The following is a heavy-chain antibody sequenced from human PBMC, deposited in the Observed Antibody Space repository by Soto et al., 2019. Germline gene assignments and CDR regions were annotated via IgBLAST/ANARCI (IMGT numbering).Heavy chain of an antibody. CDR3: ARLGYCSGGSCYPPPAFDI. CDR2: INPNSGGT. CDR1: GYTFAGYY. J-gene: IGHJ3*02. V-gene: IGHV1-2*04. Sequence: ASVKVSCKASGYTFAGYYMHWVRQAPGQGLEWMGWINPNSGGTNYAQKFQGWVTMTRDTSISTAYMELSRLRSDDTAVYYCARLGYCSGGSCYPPPAFDIWGQGTMVTVSS. D-gene: IGHD2-15*01.